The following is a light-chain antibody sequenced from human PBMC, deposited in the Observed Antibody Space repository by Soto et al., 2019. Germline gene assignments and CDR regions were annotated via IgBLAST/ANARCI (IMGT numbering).Light chain of an antibody. CDR3: SAYPSSSTCV. Sequence: QSALTQPASVSGSPGQSITISCTGTSSDVGGYNYVSWYQQHPGKAPKLMIYEVSNRPSGVSNRFSGSKSGNTASLTISGLQAEDEADYDCSAYPSSSTCVFGGGTKLTVL. CDR1: SSDVGGYNY. CDR2: EVS. V-gene: IGLV2-14*01. J-gene: IGLJ3*02.